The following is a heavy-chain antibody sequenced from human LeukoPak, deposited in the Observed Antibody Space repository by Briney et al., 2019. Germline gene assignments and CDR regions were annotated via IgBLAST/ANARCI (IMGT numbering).Heavy chain of an antibody. Sequence: GASVKVSCKASGYTFTGYYMHWVRQAPGQGLEWMGWINPSSGGTNYAQKFQGRVTMTGDTSISTAYMELSRLRSDDTAVYYCARERDGYNYFDYWGQGTLVTVSS. V-gene: IGHV1-2*02. J-gene: IGHJ4*02. CDR2: INPSSGGT. CDR3: ARERDGYNYFDY. CDR1: GYTFTGYY. D-gene: IGHD5-24*01.